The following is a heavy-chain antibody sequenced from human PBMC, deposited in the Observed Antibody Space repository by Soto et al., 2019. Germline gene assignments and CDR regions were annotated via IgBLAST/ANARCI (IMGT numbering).Heavy chain of an antibody. CDR1: GCTFSSYG. Sequence: LSLSCAASGCTFSSYGMHWVRQAPGKGLEWVAVIWYDGIKYYADSVKGRFTISRDNSKSTLYLQMNSLRAEDTAVYYCARDKGYLDSWGQGTLVTVSS. J-gene: IGHJ4*02. CDR2: IWYDGIK. CDR3: ARDKGYLDS. V-gene: IGHV3-33*08. D-gene: IGHD2-2*01.